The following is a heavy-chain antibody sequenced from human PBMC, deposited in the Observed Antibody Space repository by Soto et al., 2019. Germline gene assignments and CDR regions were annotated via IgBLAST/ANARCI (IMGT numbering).Heavy chain of an antibody. V-gene: IGHV3-30*19. CDR1: GFTFSSSG. Sequence: SGFTFSSSGMHWVRQAPGKGLEWVAVISYDGSNKYYADSVKGRFTISRDNSKNTLYLQMSSLRAEDTAVYYCVKGIAAAGTGWFDPWGQGTLVTVSS. CDR2: ISYDGSNK. CDR3: VKGIAAAGTGWFDP. D-gene: IGHD6-13*01. J-gene: IGHJ5*02.